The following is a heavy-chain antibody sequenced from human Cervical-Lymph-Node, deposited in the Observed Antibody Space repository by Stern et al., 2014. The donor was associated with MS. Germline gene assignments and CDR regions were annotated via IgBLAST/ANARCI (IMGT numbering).Heavy chain of an antibody. D-gene: IGHD5-18*01. J-gene: IGHJ4*02. V-gene: IGHV4-34*01. CDR2: INHSGST. Sequence: QVQLQQWGAGLLKPSETLSLTCAVYGGSFSGYYWSWIRQPPGKGLEWIGEINHSGSTNYNPSLKSRVTISVDPSKNQFSLKLSSVTAADTAVYYCARGPVDTAMVHYFDYWGQGTLVTVSS. CDR3: ARGPVDTAMVHYFDY. CDR1: GGSFSGYY.